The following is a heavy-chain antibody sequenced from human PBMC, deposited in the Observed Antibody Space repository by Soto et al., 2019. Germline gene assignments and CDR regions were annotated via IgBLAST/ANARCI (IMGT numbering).Heavy chain of an antibody. CDR2: ISYDGSNK. CDR1: GFTFSSYA. V-gene: IGHV3-30-3*01. J-gene: IGHJ4*02. Sequence: GGSLRLSCAASGFTFSSYAMHWVRQAPGKGLEWVAVISYDGSNKYYADSVKGRFTISRDNSKNTLYLQMNSLRAEDTAVYYCAIPPGYSGYDPFDYWGQGTLVTVSS. D-gene: IGHD5-12*01. CDR3: AIPPGYSGYDPFDY.